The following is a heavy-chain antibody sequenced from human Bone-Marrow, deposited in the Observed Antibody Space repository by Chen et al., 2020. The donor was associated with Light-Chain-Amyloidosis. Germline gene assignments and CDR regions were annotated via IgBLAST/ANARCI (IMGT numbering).Heavy chain of an antibody. J-gene: IGHJ5*02. Sequence: QVQLQQWGAGLLKPSETLSLTCAVYGGSFSGYYWSWIRQPPGKGLEWIGEINHSGSTNYNPSLKSRVTISVDTSKNQFSLKLSSVTAADTAVYYCARDSGYSYGYFWFDPWGQGTLVTVSS. CDR1: GGSFSGYY. CDR2: INHSGST. V-gene: IGHV4-34*01. CDR3: ARDSGYSYGYFWFDP. D-gene: IGHD5-18*01.